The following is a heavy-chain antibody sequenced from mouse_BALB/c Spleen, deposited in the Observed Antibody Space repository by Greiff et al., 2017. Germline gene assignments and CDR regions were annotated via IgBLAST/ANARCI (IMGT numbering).Heavy chain of an antibody. D-gene: IGHD2-4*01. CDR1: GFSLTSYG. V-gene: IGHV2-9*02. CDR3: ARERGSICYELDY. J-gene: IGHJ2*01. CDR2: IWAGGST. Sequence: QVQLQQSGPGLVAPSQSLSITCTVSGFSLTSYGVHWVRQPPGKGLEWLGVIWAGGSTNYNSALMSRLTTSKDNTNSQVFLKMNSLQTDDTAMYYCARERGSICYELDYWGQGTTLTVSS.